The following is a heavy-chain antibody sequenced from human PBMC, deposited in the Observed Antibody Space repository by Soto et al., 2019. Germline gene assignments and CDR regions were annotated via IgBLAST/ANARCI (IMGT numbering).Heavy chain of an antibody. CDR3: ARGLDTAMGPDGYGI. J-gene: IGHJ3*02. V-gene: IGHV1-2*04. CDR2: INPNSGGT. Sequence: QVQLVQSGAEVKKPGASVKVSCKASGYTFTGYYMHWVRQAPGQGLEWMGWINPNSGGTNYAQKFQGWVTMTRDTSRRTGDVERSRRRYDDTALYYCARGLDTAMGPDGYGIWGPGAMGNV. CDR1: GYTFTGYY. D-gene: IGHD5-18*01.